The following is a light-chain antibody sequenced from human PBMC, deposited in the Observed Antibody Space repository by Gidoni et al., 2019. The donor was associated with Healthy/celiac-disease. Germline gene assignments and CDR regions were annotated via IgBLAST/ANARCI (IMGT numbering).Light chain of an antibody. CDR3: CSYAGSSPYV. Sequence: QSALTQPAYVSGSPGQSITTSCTGTSSDVGSYNLVSWYQQHPGKAPKLMIYEGSKRPSGVSNRFSGSKSGNTASLTISGLQAEDEADYYCCSYAGSSPYVFGTGTKVTVL. V-gene: IGLV2-23*01. CDR1: SSDVGSYNL. J-gene: IGLJ1*01. CDR2: EGS.